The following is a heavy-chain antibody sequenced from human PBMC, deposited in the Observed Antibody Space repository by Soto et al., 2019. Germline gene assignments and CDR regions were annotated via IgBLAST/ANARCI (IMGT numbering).Heavy chain of an antibody. V-gene: IGHV4-59*08. Sequence: QVQLQESGPGLVKPSATLSLTCSDSSGSIHRYYWSWLRQSPGRGLDWSGSIHYTGGTNYSPSLKGRVIISIATYNSQFSLKLKSDSAADKDTDNCARRKCYGSICYPYDFDLWGHGTLVTVSS. CDR2: IHYTGGT. D-gene: IGHD2-2*01. J-gene: IGHJ2*01. CDR3: ARRKCYGSICYPYDFDL. CDR1: SGSIHRYY.